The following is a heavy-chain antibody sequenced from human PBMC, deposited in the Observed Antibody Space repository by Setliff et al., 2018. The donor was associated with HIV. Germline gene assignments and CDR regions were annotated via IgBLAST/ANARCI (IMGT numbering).Heavy chain of an antibody. CDR1: DGSFSSDY. CDR2: IYYSGST. CDR3: ASEAWTSYRSSSGYYYYMDV. J-gene: IGHJ6*03. D-gene: IGHD6-6*01. V-gene: IGHV4-59*01. Sequence: PSETLSLTCTVSDGSFSSDYWTWIRQTPGKGLEWIGYIYYSGSTKYNPSLTSRVTISVDTSKNHFSLKLTAVTAADTAVYYCASEAWTSYRSSSGYYYYMDVWGKGTTVTVSS.